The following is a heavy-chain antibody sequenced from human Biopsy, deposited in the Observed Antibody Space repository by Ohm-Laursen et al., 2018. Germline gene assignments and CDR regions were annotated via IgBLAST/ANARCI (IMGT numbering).Heavy chain of an antibody. D-gene: IGHD1-26*01. CDR3: ARGRTGS. CDR2: ISSGSSPI. CDR1: GFTFSSYS. Sequence: SLRLSCTASGFTFSSYSMSWVRQAPGKGLEWVSFISSGSSPIYYADSVKGRFTISRDDAKNSLYLQMNSLRAEDTAVYYCARGRTGSWGQGTLVTVSS. V-gene: IGHV3-48*01. J-gene: IGHJ4*02.